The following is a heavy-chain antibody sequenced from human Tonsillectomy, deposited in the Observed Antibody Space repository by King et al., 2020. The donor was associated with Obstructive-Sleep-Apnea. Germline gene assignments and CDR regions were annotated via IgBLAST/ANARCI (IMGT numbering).Heavy chain of an antibody. CDR3: VRGLWKQLWAYFDY. J-gene: IGHJ4*02. D-gene: IGHD5-18*01. CDR2: ISESSVSI. CDR1: GFAFRSYS. Sequence: VQLVESGGGLVQPGGSLRLSCAASGFAFRSYSMNWVRQAPGKGLEWLSYISESSVSIYYADSVKGRFTISRDDAKNSLYLQMSSLRAEDTAVYYCVRGLWKQLWAYFDYWGQGALVTVSS. V-gene: IGHV3-48*04.